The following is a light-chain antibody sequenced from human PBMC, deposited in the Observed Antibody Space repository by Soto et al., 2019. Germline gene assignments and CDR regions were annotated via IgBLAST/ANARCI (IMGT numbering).Light chain of an antibody. CDR2: TTS. V-gene: IGKV1-39*01. Sequence: DIHMTQSQSSLSASVTDIVIIPCRASQTIRNFLNWYQQKPGTAPRLLIHTTSSLQSGVPARFSGSGSGTDFTLTISSLQPEDFATYYCQQSSSTPQTFGGGTKVDI. CDR1: QTIRNF. CDR3: QQSSSTPQT. J-gene: IGKJ4*01.